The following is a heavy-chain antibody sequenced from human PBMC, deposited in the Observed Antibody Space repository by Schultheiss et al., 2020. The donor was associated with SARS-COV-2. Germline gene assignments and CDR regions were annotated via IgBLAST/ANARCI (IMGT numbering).Heavy chain of an antibody. Sequence: GGSLRLSCAASGFTFSSYGMHWVRQAPGKGLEWVAVISYDGSNKYYADSVKGRFTISRDNSKNTLYLQMNSLRAEDTAVYYCARDVYNWNYGPDYWGQGTLVTVSS. CDR2: ISYDGSNK. CDR3: ARDVYNWNYGPDY. J-gene: IGHJ4*02. V-gene: IGHV3-30*03. D-gene: IGHD1-7*01. CDR1: GFTFSSYG.